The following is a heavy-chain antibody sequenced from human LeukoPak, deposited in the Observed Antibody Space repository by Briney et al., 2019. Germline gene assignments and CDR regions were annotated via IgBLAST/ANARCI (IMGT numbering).Heavy chain of an antibody. CDR1: GGSISSYY. V-gene: IGHV4-4*07. CDR3: ARETPNYYGSGSYFPPVPGNWFDP. D-gene: IGHD3-10*01. J-gene: IGHJ5*02. CDR2: IYTSGST. Sequence: SETLSLTCTVSGGSISSYYWSWIRQPAGKGLEWIGRIYTSGSTNYNPSLKSRVTISVDTSKNQFSLKLSSVTAADTAVYYCARETPNYYGSGSYFPPVPGNWFDPWGQGTLVTVSS.